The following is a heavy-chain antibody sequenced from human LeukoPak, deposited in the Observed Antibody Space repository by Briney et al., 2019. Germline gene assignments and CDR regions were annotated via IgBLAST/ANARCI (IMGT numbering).Heavy chain of an antibody. Sequence: AAVKVSCKASGYTFTSYYMHWVRQAPEQGLEWMGIINPSGGSTSYAQKFQGRVTMTRDMSTSTVYMELSSLRSEDTAVYYCARSITMVRGVIITSPTDDAFDIWGQGTMVTVSS. CDR2: INPSGGST. D-gene: IGHD3-10*01. CDR3: ARSITMVRGVIITSPTDDAFDI. CDR1: GYTFTSYY. J-gene: IGHJ3*02. V-gene: IGHV1-46*01.